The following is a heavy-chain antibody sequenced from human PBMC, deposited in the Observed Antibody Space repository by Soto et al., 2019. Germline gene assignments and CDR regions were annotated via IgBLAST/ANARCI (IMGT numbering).Heavy chain of an antibody. CDR1: GYTFTSYD. D-gene: IGHD3-16*02. CDR2: MNPNSGNT. J-gene: IGHJ6*02. CDR3: ARCRYMITFGGFIAFYYYYGMDV. V-gene: IGHV1-8*01. Sequence: ASVKFSCKSSGYTFTSYDINWVRQATGQGLEWMGWMNPNSGNTGYAQKFQGRVTMTRNISISTAYMELSSLRSEDTAVYYCARCRYMITFGGFIAFYYYYGMDVFGQGRTVT.